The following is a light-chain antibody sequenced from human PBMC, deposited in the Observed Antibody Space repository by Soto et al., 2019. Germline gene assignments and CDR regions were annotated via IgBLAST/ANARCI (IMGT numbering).Light chain of an antibody. CDR3: QQYNNWPWS. CDR2: GAS. V-gene: IGKV3-15*01. Sequence: DIVMTQSPATMSVSPGERATLSCRASQSVSSNLAWYQQKPGQAPRLLIYGASTRATGIPARFSGSGSGTEFTLTISSLQSEDFAVYYCQQYNNWPWSFGQGTKVDNK. J-gene: IGKJ1*01. CDR1: QSVSSN.